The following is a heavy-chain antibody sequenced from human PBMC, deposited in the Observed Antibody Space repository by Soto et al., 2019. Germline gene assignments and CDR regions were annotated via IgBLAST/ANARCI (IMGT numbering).Heavy chain of an antibody. CDR3: ARVGGSSSPPLY. Sequence: PSETLSLTCTVSGGSINNYYWSWIRQPPGKGLEWIGYIYYTGTANYNPSLKSRVAMSVDTSKSQFFLRLSSVTAADTAVYYCARVGGSSSPPLYWGQGTLVTVSS. V-gene: IGHV4-59*01. CDR2: IYYTGTA. J-gene: IGHJ4*02. D-gene: IGHD1-26*01. CDR1: GGSINNYY.